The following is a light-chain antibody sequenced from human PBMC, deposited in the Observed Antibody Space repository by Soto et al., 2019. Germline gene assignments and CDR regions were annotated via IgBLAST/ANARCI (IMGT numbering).Light chain of an antibody. V-gene: IGLV1-47*01. J-gene: IGLJ2*01. CDR3: ATWDDGLSGVV. CDR1: FSNIGSNS. CDR2: RNN. Sequence: QPVLTQPPSASGTPGQRVTISCSGSFSNIGSNSVYWYQQLPGTAPKLLIYRNNQRPSGVPDRFSGSRSGTSASLAISGLRSEDEADYYCATWDDGLSGVVFGGGTKLTVL.